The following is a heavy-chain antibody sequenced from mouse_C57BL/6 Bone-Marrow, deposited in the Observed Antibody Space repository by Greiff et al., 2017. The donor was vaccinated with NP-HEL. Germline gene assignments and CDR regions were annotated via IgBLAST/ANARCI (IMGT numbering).Heavy chain of an antibody. CDR3: ARWGTTVVATNYYAMDY. J-gene: IGHJ4*01. CDR2: ISNGGGST. CDR1: GFTFSDYY. V-gene: IGHV5-12*01. D-gene: IGHD1-1*01. Sequence: EVHLVESGGGLVQPGGSLKLSCAASGFTFSDYYMYWVRQTPEKRLEWVAYISNGGGSTYYPDTVKGRFTISRDNAKNTLYLQMSRLKSEDTAMYYCARWGTTVVATNYYAMDYWGQGTSVTVSS.